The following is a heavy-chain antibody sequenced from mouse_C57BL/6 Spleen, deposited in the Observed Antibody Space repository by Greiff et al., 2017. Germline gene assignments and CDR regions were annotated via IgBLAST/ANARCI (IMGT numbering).Heavy chain of an antibody. J-gene: IGHJ3*01. Sequence: EVKLMESGGGLVKPGGSLKLSCAASGFTFSDYGMHWVRQAPEKGLEWVAYISSGSSTIYYADTVKGRFTISRDNAKNTLFLQMTSLRSEDTAMYYCARGGYYAGFAYWGQGTLVTVSA. V-gene: IGHV5-17*01. CDR2: ISSGSSTI. CDR1: GFTFSDYG. CDR3: ARGGYYAGFAY. D-gene: IGHD2-3*01.